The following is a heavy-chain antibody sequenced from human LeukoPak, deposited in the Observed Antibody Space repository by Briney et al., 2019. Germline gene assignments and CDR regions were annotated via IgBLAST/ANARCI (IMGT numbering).Heavy chain of an antibody. Sequence: GASVKVSCKASGGTFSSYAISWVRQAPGQGLEWMGGIIPIFGTANYAQKFQGRVTITADESTSTAYMELSSLRSEDTAVYYCARESAEYCSGGSCRNFDYWGQGTLVTVSS. V-gene: IGHV1-69*13. J-gene: IGHJ4*02. CDR1: GGTFSSYA. D-gene: IGHD2-15*01. CDR2: IIPIFGTA. CDR3: ARESAEYCSGGSCRNFDY.